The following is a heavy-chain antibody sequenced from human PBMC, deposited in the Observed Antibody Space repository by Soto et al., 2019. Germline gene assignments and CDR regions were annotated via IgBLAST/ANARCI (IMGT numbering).Heavy chain of an antibody. CDR2: ISYDGSNK. Sequence: GGSLRLSCAASGFTFSSYAMHWVRQAPGKGLEWVAVISYDGSNKYYADSVKGRFTISRDNSKNTLYLQMNSLRAEDTAVYYCASLEYSSSPYPFDYWGQGTLVTVSS. D-gene: IGHD6-6*01. J-gene: IGHJ4*02. CDR1: GFTFSSYA. V-gene: IGHV3-30-3*01. CDR3: ASLEYSSSPYPFDY.